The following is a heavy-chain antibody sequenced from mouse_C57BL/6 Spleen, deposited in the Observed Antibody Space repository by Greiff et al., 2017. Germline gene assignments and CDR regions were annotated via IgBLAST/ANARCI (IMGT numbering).Heavy chain of an antibody. Sequence: EVHLVESGGDLVKPGGSLKLSCAASGFTFSSYGMSWVRQTPDKRLEWVATISSGGSYTYYPDSVKGRFTISRDNAKNTLYLQMSSLKSEDTAMYYCARERLSYAMDYWGQGTSVTVSS. CDR2: ISSGGSYT. CDR1: GFTFSSYG. CDR3: ARERLSYAMDY. D-gene: IGHD1-2*01. J-gene: IGHJ4*01. V-gene: IGHV5-6*01.